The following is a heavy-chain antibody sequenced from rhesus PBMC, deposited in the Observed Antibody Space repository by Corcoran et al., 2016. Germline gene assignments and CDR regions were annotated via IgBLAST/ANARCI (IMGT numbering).Heavy chain of an antibody. D-gene: IGHD1-26*01. V-gene: IGHV4-122*02. Sequence: QVQLQESGPGLVKPSETLSLTCAVSGYSIGSGSRWSWIRQAPGKGPEWIGYYSYSGSIYYPPSFKSRVTISIDTSKTQFSLKLSSVTAADTAVYYCARVPPADWMPDNRFDVWGPGVLVTVSS. CDR2: YSYSGSI. CDR1: GYSIGSGSR. CDR3: ARVPPADWMPDNRFDV. J-gene: IGHJ5-1*01.